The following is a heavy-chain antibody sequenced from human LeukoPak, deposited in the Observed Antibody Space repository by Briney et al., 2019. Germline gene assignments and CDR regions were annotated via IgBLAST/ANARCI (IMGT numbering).Heavy chain of an antibody. J-gene: IGHJ5*02. CDR1: GGSISSYY. CDR3: ARVSGGYCSGGSCYSPIDP. V-gene: IGHV4-59*01. D-gene: IGHD2-15*01. CDR2: IYYSGST. Sequence: PSETLSLTCTVSGGSISSYYWSWIRQPPGKGLEWIWYIYYSGSTNYNPSLKSRVTISVDTSKNQFSLKLSSVTAADTAVYYCARVSGGYCSGGSCYSPIDPWGQGTLVTVSS.